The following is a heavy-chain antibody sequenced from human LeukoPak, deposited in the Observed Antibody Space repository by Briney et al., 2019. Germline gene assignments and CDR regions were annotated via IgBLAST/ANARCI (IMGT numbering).Heavy chain of an antibody. Sequence: GGSLRLSCAASGFTFSSYGMHWVRQAPGKGLEWVAVISYDGSNKYYADSVKGRFTISRDNSKNTLYLQMNSLRAEDTAVYYCARENYGSGSYYYGMDVWGQGTTVTVSS. D-gene: IGHD3-10*01. J-gene: IGHJ6*02. CDR3: ARENYGSGSYYYGMDV. CDR1: GFTFSSYG. CDR2: ISYDGSNK. V-gene: IGHV3-30*03.